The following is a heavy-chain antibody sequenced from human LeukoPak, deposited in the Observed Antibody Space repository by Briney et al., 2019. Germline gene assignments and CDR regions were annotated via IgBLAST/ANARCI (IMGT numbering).Heavy chain of an antibody. D-gene: IGHD6-13*01. CDR1: GGSISSYY. Sequence: SETLSLTCTVSGGSISSYYWSWIRQPPGKGLEWIGEINHSGSTNYNPSLKSRVTISVDTSKNQFSLKLSSVTAADTAVYYCARAYSSSWLRPYYYYMDVWGKGTTVTVSS. J-gene: IGHJ6*03. V-gene: IGHV4-34*01. CDR2: INHSGST. CDR3: ARAYSSSWLRPYYYYMDV.